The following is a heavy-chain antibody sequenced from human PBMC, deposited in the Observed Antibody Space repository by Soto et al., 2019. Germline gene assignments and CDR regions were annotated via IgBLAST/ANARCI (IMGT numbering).Heavy chain of an antibody. Sequence: GASVKVSCKASGYTFTGYYMHWVRQAPGQGLEWMGWINPNSGGTNYAQKFQGWVTMTRDTSISTAYMELSRLRSDDTAVYYCAREGFGGSGSYYYDYWGQGTLVTVSS. J-gene: IGHJ4*02. CDR1: GYTFTGYY. D-gene: IGHD3-10*01. CDR3: AREGFGGSGSYYYDY. V-gene: IGHV1-2*04. CDR2: INPNSGGT.